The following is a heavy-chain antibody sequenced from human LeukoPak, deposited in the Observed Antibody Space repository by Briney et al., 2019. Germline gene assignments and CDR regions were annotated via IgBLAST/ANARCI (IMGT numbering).Heavy chain of an antibody. V-gene: IGHV4-39*01. Sequence: PSETLSLTSTVSGGSISSSSYYWGWIRQPPGKGLEWIGSIYYSGSTYYNPSLKSRVTISVDTSKNQFSLKLSSVTAADTAVYYCARRPVGGEQQPHYYYYYMDVWGKGTTVTISS. J-gene: IGHJ6*03. CDR3: ARRPVGGEQQPHYYYYYMDV. CDR1: GGSISSSSYY. CDR2: IYYSGST. D-gene: IGHD6-13*01.